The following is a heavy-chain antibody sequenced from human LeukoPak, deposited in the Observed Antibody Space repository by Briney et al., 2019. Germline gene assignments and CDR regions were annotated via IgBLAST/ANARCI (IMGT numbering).Heavy chain of an antibody. V-gene: IGHV3-23*01. CDR2: INANSGTR. CDR1: GFAFSFFA. Sequence: AGSLTLSCEASGFAFSFFAISWLRQAPGKGLEWVSTINANSGTRSYAASVRGRFTISRANSKNTLHLQLNTLRADDTAVYYCAKPISGGLSVNADWFGPWGQRVPVVVSS. D-gene: IGHD2-2*01. J-gene: IGHJ5*01. CDR3: AKPISGGLSVNADWFGP.